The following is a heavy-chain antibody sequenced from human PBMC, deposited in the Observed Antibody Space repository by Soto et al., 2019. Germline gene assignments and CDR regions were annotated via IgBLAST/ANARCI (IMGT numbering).Heavy chain of an antibody. CDR3: ARDFYSGYYYDSSGSGWFDP. V-gene: IGHV4-4*02. CDR2: IYHSGST. D-gene: IGHD3-22*01. Sequence: SETLSLTCAVSGGSISSSNWWSWVRQPPGKGLEWIGDIYHSGSTNYNPSLKSRVTISVDTSKNQFSLKLSSVTAADTAVYYCARDFYSGYYYDSSGSGWFDPWGQGTLVTVS. J-gene: IGHJ5*02. CDR1: GGSISSSNW.